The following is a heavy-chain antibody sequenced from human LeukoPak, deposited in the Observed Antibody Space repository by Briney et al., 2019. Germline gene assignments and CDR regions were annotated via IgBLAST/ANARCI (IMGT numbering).Heavy chain of an antibody. Sequence: GGSLRLSCAASGFTVSSNHITWVRQAPGKGLEWVSVIHNVGPTYYADSVKGRFSISRDNSKNTVSPQMNSLRVEDTAVYYCARDSLRRWPQEVRLCFDLWGRGTLVTVSS. CDR1: GFTVSSNH. D-gene: IGHD5-24*01. V-gene: IGHV3-66*01. CDR2: IHNVGPT. CDR3: ARDSLRRWPQEVRLCFDL. J-gene: IGHJ2*01.